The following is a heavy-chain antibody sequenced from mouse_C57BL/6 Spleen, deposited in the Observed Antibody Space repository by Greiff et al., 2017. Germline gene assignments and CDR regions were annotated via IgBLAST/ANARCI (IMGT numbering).Heavy chain of an antibody. V-gene: IGHV14-1*01. CDR1: GFNIKDYY. CDR3: TAYGNRGYFDV. CDR2: IDPEDGDT. Sequence: EVQLQQSGAELVRPGASVKLSCTASGFNIKDYYMHWVKQRPEQGLEWIGRIDPEDGDTEYAPKFQGKATMTADTSSNTAYLQLSSLTSEDTAVYYCTAYGNRGYFDVWGTGTTVTVSS. D-gene: IGHD2-1*01. J-gene: IGHJ1*03.